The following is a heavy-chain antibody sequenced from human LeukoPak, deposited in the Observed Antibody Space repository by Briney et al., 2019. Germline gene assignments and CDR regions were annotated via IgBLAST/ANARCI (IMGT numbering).Heavy chain of an antibody. CDR1: GFTFSSYS. CDR3: ARGPLVRGPDY. CDR2: ISSSGSSI. Sequence: GGSLRLSCAASGFTFSSYSMNWVRQAPGKGLEWVSSISSSGSSIYYADSVKGRFTISRDNAKNSLYLQMHSLRAEDTAVYYCARGPLVRGPDYWGQGTLVTVSS. J-gene: IGHJ4*02. V-gene: IGHV3-21*01. D-gene: IGHD3-10*02.